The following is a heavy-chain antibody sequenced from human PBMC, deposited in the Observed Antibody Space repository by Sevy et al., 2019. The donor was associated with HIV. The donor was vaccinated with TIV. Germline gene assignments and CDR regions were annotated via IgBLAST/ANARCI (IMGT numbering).Heavy chain of an antibody. D-gene: IGHD6-13*01. CDR3: ASEGPEYSSSAWDYYGMDV. V-gene: IGHV3-30-3*01. CDR1: RFTFTSYA. Sequence: GGSLRLSCAASRFTFTSYAMHWVRQAPGKGLEWVAIISFDGSNKYYADSVKGRFTISRDNSKNTLYLQMNSLRPEDTAAYYFASEGPEYSSSAWDYYGMDVWGQGTTVTVSS. J-gene: IGHJ6*02. CDR2: ISFDGSNK.